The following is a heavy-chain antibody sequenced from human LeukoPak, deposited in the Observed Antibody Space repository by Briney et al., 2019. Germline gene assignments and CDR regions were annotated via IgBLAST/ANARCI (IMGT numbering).Heavy chain of an antibody. CDR1: GFTFSSYS. V-gene: IGHV3-48*04. Sequence: PGGSLRLSCAASGFTFSSYSMNWVRQAPGKGLEWVSYISSSSSTIYYADSVKGRFTISRDNAKNSLYLQMNSLRAEDTAVYYCARDGGFFDYWGQGTLVTVSS. D-gene: IGHD3-16*01. J-gene: IGHJ4*02. CDR3: ARDGGFFDY. CDR2: ISSSSSTI.